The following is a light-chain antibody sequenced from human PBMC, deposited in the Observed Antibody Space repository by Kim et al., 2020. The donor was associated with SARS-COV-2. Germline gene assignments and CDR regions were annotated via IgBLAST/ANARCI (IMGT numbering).Light chain of an antibody. Sequence: DIQMTQSPSSLSASVGDRVTITCQASQDISNYLNWYQQKPGKAPKLLIYDASNLETGVPSRFSGSGSGTDFTFTISSLQPEDIATYYCKQYDNLPGTFGGGTKVDIK. CDR3: KQYDNLPGT. J-gene: IGKJ4*01. CDR1: QDISNY. CDR2: DAS. V-gene: IGKV1-33*01.